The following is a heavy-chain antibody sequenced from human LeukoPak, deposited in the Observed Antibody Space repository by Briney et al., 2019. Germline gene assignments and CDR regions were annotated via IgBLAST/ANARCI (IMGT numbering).Heavy chain of an antibody. CDR3: ARAGLRLSGWLREYFYDS. D-gene: IGHD2/OR15-2a*01. V-gene: IGHV4-34*01. J-gene: IGHJ4*02. CDR1: GGSFSVYY. Sequence: SETLSLTCAVYGGSFSVYYWSWIRQPPGKGLEWIGEINHSGSTNYNPSLKSRVTLSVNTSKNQFSLKLSSGTAADTAVYYSARAGLRLSGWLREYFYDSWSQGILVTVSS. CDR2: INHSGST.